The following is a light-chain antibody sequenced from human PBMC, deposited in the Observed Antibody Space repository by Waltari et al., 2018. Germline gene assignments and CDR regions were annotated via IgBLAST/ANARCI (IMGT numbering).Light chain of an antibody. CDR1: QSVSGSY. V-gene: IGKV3-20*01. CDR2: GAS. J-gene: IGKJ4*01. CDR3: QQYGRSPLT. Sequence: EIVLTQSPGTLSLSPAERATLSCRASQSVSGSYLAWYQRKPGQAPRLLIYGASSGATGIPDRFSGSVCGTDFTLTISRLEPEDFAVYYCQQYGRSPLTFGGGTKVQIK.